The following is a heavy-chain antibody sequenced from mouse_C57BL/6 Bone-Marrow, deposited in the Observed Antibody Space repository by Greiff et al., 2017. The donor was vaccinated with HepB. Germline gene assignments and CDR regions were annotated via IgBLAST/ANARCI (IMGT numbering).Heavy chain of an antibody. Sequence: EVKLQESGPGLVKPSQSLSLTCSVTGYSITSGYYWNWIRQFPGNKLEWMGYISYDGSNNYNPSLKNRISITRDTSKNQFFLTLNSVTTEDTATYYCASLYYYGSSYVGDYWGQGTTLTVSS. D-gene: IGHD1-1*01. V-gene: IGHV3-6*01. CDR1: GYSITSGYY. CDR2: ISYDGSN. CDR3: ASLYYYGSSYVGDY. J-gene: IGHJ2*01.